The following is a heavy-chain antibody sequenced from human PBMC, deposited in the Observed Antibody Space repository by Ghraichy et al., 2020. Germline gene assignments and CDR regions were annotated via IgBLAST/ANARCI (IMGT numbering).Heavy chain of an antibody. D-gene: IGHD3-10*01. CDR1: GGSISSYY. CDR3: ARGQTGITMNWFDP. Sequence: SQTLSLTCTVSGGSISSYYWSWIRQPAGKGLEWIGRIYTSGSTNYNPSLKSRVTMSVDTSKNQFSLKLSSVTAADTAVYYCARGQTGITMNWFDPWGQGTLVTVSS. CDR2: IYTSGST. V-gene: IGHV4-4*07. J-gene: IGHJ5*02.